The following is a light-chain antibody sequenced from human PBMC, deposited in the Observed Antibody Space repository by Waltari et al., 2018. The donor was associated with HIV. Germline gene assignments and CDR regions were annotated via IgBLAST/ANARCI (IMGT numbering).Light chain of an antibody. CDR3: CSYARSGIP. J-gene: IGLJ2*01. CDR1: SSDVGSYNL. V-gene: IGLV2-23*02. CDR2: EVS. Sequence: QSALTQPASVSGSFGQSITISCTGTSSDVGSYNLVSWYQYHPGKAPKLIIDEVSKRPSGVSNRFSGSKSGNTASLTVSGLQAEDEAHYYCCSYARSGIPFGGGTKLTVL.